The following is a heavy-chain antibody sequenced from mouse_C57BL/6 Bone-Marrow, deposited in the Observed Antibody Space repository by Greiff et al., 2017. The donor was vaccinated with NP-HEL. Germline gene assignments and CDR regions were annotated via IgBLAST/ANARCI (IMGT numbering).Heavy chain of an antibody. V-gene: IGHV1-76*01. CDR1: GYTFTDYY. Sequence: VQLVESGAELVRPGASVKLSCKASGYTFTDYYINWVKQRPGQGLEWIARIYPGSGNTYYNEKFKGKATLTAEKSSSTAYMQLSSLTSEDSAVYFCARSGGSSYYWYFDVWGTGTTVTVSS. CDR3: ARSGGSSYYWYFDV. J-gene: IGHJ1*03. D-gene: IGHD1-1*01. CDR2: IYPGSGNT.